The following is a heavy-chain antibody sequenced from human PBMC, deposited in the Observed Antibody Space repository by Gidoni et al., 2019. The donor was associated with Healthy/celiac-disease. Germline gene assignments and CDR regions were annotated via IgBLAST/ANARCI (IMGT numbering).Heavy chain of an antibody. J-gene: IGHJ6*02. V-gene: IGHV1-69*01. CDR3: ASLTGYSSSWYYYYGMDV. CDR2: IIPIFGTA. D-gene: IGHD6-13*01. Sequence: QVQLVQSGAEVKKPGSSVKVSCKASGGTFSSYAISWVRQAPGQGLEWMGGIIPIFGTANYAQKFQGRVTITADESTSTAYMELSSLRSEDTAVYYCASLTGYSSSWYYYYGMDVWGQGTTVTVSS. CDR1: GGTFSSYA.